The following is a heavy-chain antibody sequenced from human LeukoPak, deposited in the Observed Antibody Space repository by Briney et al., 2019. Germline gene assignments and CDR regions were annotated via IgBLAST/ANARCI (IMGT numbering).Heavy chain of an antibody. CDR2: IWYDGSNK. D-gene: IGHD3-9*01. J-gene: IGHJ4*02. Sequence: GGSLRLSCAASGFTFSSYGMHWVRQAPGQGLEWVAVIWYDGSNKYYADSVKGRFTIYRDNSKTTLYLQMNSLRAEDTAVYYCARGALRYFDWSNGHDYWGQGTLVTVSS. V-gene: IGHV3-33*01. CDR3: ARGALRYFDWSNGHDY. CDR1: GFTFSSYG.